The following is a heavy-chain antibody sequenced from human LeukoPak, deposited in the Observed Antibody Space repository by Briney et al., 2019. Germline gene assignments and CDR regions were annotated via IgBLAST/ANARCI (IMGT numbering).Heavy chain of an antibody. CDR1: GGSISSGDHY. CDR3: ARDAQSLWFGERAHDAFDI. J-gene: IGHJ3*02. V-gene: IGHV4-30-2*05. Sequence: PSETLSLTCSVSGGSISSGDHYWSWIRQPPGKGLEWIGYIYHSGSTYYNPSLKSRITISIDTSTNQFSLKLNSVTAADTAVYYCARDAQSLWFGERAHDAFDIWGQGTMVTVSS. D-gene: IGHD3-10*01. CDR2: IYHSGST.